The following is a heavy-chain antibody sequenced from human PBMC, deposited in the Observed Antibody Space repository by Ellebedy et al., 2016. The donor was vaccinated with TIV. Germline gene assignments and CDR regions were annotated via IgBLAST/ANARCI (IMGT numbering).Heavy chain of an antibody. CDR1: GFTFSSYA. J-gene: IGHJ4*02. V-gene: IGHV3-23*01. Sequence: PGGSLRLSCAASGFTFSSYAMSWVRQAPGKGLEWVSAISGNGGSTYYADSVKGRFTISRDNSKNTLYLQMNNLRVEDTAVYYCSSAPSGLFDYWGQGTLVTVSS. D-gene: IGHD3-10*01. CDR2: ISGNGGST. CDR3: SSAPSGLFDY.